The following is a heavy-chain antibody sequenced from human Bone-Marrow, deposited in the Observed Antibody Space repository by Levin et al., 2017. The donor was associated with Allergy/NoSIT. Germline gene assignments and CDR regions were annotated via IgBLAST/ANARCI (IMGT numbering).Heavy chain of an antibody. V-gene: IGHV4-30-2*01. CDR2: MFHSGTT. CDR1: DDSVRSGAYS. J-gene: IGHJ4*02. Sequence: SQTLSLTCSVSDDSVRSGAYSWSWIRQPPGKGLEWIGYMFHSGTTYYNPSLESRVTISVDKSKNQFSLDLTSVTATDTAIYYCARQREYDYGRGYFDYWGQGILVTVSS. D-gene: IGHD4/OR15-4a*01. CDR3: ARQREYDYGRGYFDY.